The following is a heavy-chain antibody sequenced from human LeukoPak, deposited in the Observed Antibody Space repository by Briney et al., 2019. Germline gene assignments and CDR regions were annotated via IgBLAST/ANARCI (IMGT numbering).Heavy chain of an antibody. J-gene: IGHJ4*02. Sequence: GGSLRLSCAASGFTFSSYWMHWVRQAPGKGLVWVSRINSDGSSTSCADSVKGRFTISRDNAKNTLYLQMNSLRAEDTAVYYCARVGTVVTPALDYWGQGTLVTVSS. CDR1: GFTFSSYW. CDR2: INSDGSST. CDR3: ARVGTVVTPALDY. V-gene: IGHV3-74*01. D-gene: IGHD4-23*01.